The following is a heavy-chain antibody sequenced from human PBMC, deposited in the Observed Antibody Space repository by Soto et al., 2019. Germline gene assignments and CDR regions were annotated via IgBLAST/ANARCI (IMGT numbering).Heavy chain of an antibody. D-gene: IGHD2-15*01. V-gene: IGHV4-4*07. CDR2: MYISGSK. CDR3: AGYIGRDRHYSLDY. Sequence: PSETLSLTCTVFGGSINSDDWSWIRQRAGKGLEWIGRMYISGSKNNNPSPKSRGTISVETAKNQISLNLRSVTAADTAVYFCAGYIGRDRHYSLDYWGQGTQVTVSS. J-gene: IGHJ4*02. CDR1: GGSINSDD.